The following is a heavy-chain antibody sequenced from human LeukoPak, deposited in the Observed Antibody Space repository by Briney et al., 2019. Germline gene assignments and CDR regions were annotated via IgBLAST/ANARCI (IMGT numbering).Heavy chain of an antibody. D-gene: IGHD3-10*01. J-gene: IGHJ4*02. CDR1: GFTFSSYA. CDR2: ISGSGGST. CDR3: AKAEEGDLSYYFDY. Sequence: GGSLRLSCAASGFTFSSYAMSWVRQAPGQGLDWVSAISGSGGSTYYADSVKGRFTISRDNSKNTLYLQMNSLRAEDTAVYYCAKAEEGDLSYYFDYWGQGTLVTVSS. V-gene: IGHV3-23*01.